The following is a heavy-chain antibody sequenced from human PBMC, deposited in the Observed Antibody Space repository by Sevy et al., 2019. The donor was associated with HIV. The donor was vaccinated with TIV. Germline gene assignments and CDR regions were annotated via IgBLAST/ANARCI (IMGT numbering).Heavy chain of an antibody. CDR3: ATDRRARGDY. CDR1: GYTLTELS. CDR2: FDPEDGET. Sequence: ASVKVSCKVSGYTLTELSMHWVRQAPGKGLEWMGGFDPEDGETIYAQKFQGRVTMAEETSTDTAYMELSSLRSEDTAVYYCATDRRARGDYWGQGTLVTVSS. D-gene: IGHD3-10*01. J-gene: IGHJ4*02. V-gene: IGHV1-24*01.